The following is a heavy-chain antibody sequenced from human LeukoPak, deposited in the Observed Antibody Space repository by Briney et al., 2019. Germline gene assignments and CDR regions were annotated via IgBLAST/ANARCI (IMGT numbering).Heavy chain of an antibody. CDR3: ARPAYYYDSSGNYHFDY. CDR1: GYSFTSYW. CDR2: IDPSDSYT. V-gene: IGHV5-10-1*01. Sequence: RGESLKISCKGSGYSFTSYWISWVRQMPGKGLEWMGRIDPSDSYTNYSPSFQGHVTISADTSISTAYLQWSSLKASDTAMYYCARPAYYYDSSGNYHFDYWGQGTLVTVSS. D-gene: IGHD3-22*01. J-gene: IGHJ4*02.